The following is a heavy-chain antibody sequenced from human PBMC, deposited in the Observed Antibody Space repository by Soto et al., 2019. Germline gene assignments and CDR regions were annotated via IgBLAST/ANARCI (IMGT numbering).Heavy chain of an antibody. Sequence: EVQLLESGVGLVQPGGSLRLSCAASGFTFSSYAMSWVRQAPGKGLEWVSAISGSGGSTYYADSVKGRFTISRDNSKNTLYLQMNSLRAEDTAVYYCAKSGYDYSYYYYGMDVWGQGTTGTVSS. V-gene: IGHV3-23*01. CDR3: AKSGYDYSYYYYGMDV. CDR1: GFTFSSYA. J-gene: IGHJ6*02. D-gene: IGHD5-12*01. CDR2: ISGSGGST.